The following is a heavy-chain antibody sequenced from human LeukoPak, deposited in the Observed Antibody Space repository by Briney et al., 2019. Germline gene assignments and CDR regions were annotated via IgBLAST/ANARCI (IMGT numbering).Heavy chain of an antibody. CDR3: AREGYSYGLFDY. Sequence: PSETLSLTCAVSGGSISSGGYSWSWIRQPPGKGLEWIGYICHSGSTYYNPSLKSRVTISVDRSKNQFSLKLSSVTAADTAVYYCAREGYSYGLFDYWDQGTLVTVSS. CDR2: ICHSGST. CDR1: GGSISSGGYS. J-gene: IGHJ4*02. V-gene: IGHV4-30-2*01. D-gene: IGHD5-18*01.